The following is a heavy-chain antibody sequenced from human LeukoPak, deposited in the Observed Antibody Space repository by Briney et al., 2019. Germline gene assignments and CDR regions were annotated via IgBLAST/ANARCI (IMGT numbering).Heavy chain of an antibody. D-gene: IGHD6-13*01. CDR2: INWNSGRI. Sequence: GRSLRLSCAASGFTFDDYGMHWVRHAPGKGLEWVSGINWNSGRIGYADSVKGRFTISRDNAKNSLYLQMNSLRAEDTAVYYCASISSSFVALDIWGQGTMVTVSS. CDR3: ASISSSFVALDI. V-gene: IGHV3-9*01. CDR1: GFTFDDYG. J-gene: IGHJ3*02.